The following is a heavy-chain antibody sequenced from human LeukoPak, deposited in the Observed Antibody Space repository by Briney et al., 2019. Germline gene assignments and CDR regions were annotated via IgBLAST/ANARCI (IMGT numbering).Heavy chain of an antibody. V-gene: IGHV1-2*02. CDR2: INPNSGAT. CDR1: GYSFTAYY. D-gene: IGHD3-10*01. Sequence: GASVKVSCKTSGYSFTAYYIHWVRQAPGQGLELMGWINPNSGATNYAQKFQGRVTMTRDTSISTVYMDLNRLTSDDTAVYYCARVPGSFDYWGQGTLVTVSP. J-gene: IGHJ4*02. CDR3: ARVPGSFDY.